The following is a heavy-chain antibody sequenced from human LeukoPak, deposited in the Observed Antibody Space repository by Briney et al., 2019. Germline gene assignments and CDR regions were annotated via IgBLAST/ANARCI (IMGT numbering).Heavy chain of an antibody. CDR1: GFTFSSYW. Sequence: QTGGSLRLSCAASGFTFSSYWMSWVRQAPGKGLEWVANIKQDGSEKYYVDSVKGRFTISRDNAKNSLYLQMNSLRAEDTAVYYCAREMGGYCGGPGRGGGCYYYYMDVWGKGTTVTISS. CDR2: IKQDGSEK. D-gene: IGHD2-21*01. J-gene: IGHJ6*03. V-gene: IGHV3-7*01. CDR3: AREMGGYCGGPGRGGGCYYYYMDV.